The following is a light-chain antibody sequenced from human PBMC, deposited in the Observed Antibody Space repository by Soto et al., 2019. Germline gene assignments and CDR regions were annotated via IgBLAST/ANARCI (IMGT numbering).Light chain of an antibody. CDR3: SSYTNINTRV. CDR2: EVS. J-gene: IGLJ3*02. V-gene: IGLV2-14*01. Sequence: QSALTQPASVSGSLGQSITISCTGTSSDVGGYNSVSWYQQHPGKAPEVMIYEVSNRPSGVSNRFSGSKSGNTASLTISGLQAEDEADYFCSSYTNINTRVFGGGTKLTVL. CDR1: SSDVGGYNS.